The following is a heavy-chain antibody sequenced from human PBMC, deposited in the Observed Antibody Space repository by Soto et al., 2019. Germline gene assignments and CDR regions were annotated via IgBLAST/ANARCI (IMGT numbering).Heavy chain of an antibody. J-gene: IGHJ4*02. V-gene: IGHV1-46*03. D-gene: IGHD2-8*01. CDR3: ARANCTNGVCYTAGVDY. CDR2: INPSGGST. Sequence: ASVKVSCKASGYTFTSYYMHWVRQAPGQGLEWMGIINPSGGSTSYAQRFQGRVTMTRDTSTSTVYMELSSLRSEDTAVYYCARANCTNGVCYTAGVDYWGQGTLVTVSS. CDR1: GYTFTSYY.